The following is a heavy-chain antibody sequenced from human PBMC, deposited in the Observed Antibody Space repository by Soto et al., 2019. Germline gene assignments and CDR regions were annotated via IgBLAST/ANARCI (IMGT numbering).Heavy chain of an antibody. V-gene: IGHV1-46*01. CDR2: MNPSGGKG. D-gene: IGHD3-16*01. CDR3: ARGGGLGFDP. CDR1: GYTFTHYY. Sequence: QVQLAQSGAEVKKPGASVKVSCKASGYTFTHYYIHWVRQAPGQGLEWMGMMNPSGGKGSHAQKFQGRVTMTGDTSTTTVYMELSSLTSEDTAVYYCARGGGLGFDPWGQGTLVTVSS. J-gene: IGHJ5*02.